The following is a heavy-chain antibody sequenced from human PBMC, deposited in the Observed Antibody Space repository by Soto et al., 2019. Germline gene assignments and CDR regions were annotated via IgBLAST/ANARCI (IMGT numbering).Heavy chain of an antibody. CDR3: ARTLVRGVVTREFYI. CDR1: GGSFSGYY. CDR2: INHSGTT. D-gene: IGHD3-10*01. Sequence: SETLSLTCAAYGGSFSGYYWNWIRQPPEKGLEWIGEINHSGTTKYNPSLKSRVTISIDTSKNQFSLKLNSVAAADTAVHYCARTLVRGVVTREFYICGPGTLVTVYS. J-gene: IGHJ4*02. V-gene: IGHV4-34*01.